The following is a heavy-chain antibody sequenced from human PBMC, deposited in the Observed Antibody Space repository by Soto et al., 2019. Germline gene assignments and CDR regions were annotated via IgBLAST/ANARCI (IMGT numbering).Heavy chain of an antibody. D-gene: IGHD4-17*01. CDR2: IYTTRSP. CDR3: ARSPAYGDYANLDT. CDR1: GDSVSKYY. Sequence: SDTLSLTCTVSGDSVSKYYWNWIRQPAGKGLEWIGRIYTTRSPNYNPSLKSRVTMSVDTSKNQFSLKLNLTSVTAADTAVYDCARSPAYGDYANLDTWGQGTLVT. J-gene: IGHJ5*02. V-gene: IGHV4-4*07.